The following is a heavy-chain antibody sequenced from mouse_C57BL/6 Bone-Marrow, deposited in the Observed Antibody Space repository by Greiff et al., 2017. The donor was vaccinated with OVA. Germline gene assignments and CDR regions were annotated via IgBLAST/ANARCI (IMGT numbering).Heavy chain of an antibody. CDR1: GFNIKDDY. J-gene: IGHJ1*03. CDR2: IDPENGDT. CDR3: TRRGADWLRYFDV. Sequence: VQLQQSGAELVRPGASVKLSCTASGFNIKDDYMHWVKERPEQGLEWIGWIDPENGDTEYASKFQGKATITADTSSKTVYLQLSSLTSEDTAVYYCTRRGADWLRYFDVWGTGTTVTVSS. D-gene: IGHD2-2*01. V-gene: IGHV14-4*01.